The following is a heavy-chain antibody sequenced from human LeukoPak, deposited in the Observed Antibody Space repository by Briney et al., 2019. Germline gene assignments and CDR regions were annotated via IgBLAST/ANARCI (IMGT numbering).Heavy chain of an antibody. D-gene: IGHD6-13*01. CDR2: ISSSSSYI. J-gene: IGHJ3*02. CDR3: ARDRPSIAATARDAFDI. CDR1: GFTFSSYS. V-gene: IGHV3-21*01. Sequence: GGSLRLSCAASGFTFSSYSMNRVRQAPGKGLEWVSSISSSSSYIYYADSVKGRFTISRDNAKNSLYLQMNSLRAGDTAVYYCARDRPSIAATARDAFDIWGQGTIVTVSS.